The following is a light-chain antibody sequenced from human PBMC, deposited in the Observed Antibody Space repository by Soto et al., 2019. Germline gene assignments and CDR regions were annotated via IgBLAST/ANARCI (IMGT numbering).Light chain of an antibody. CDR1: QTVNTY. V-gene: IGKV1-39*01. CDR2: AAS. CDR3: QQGYSNPWT. J-gene: IGKJ1*01. Sequence: DIQMTQSPSSLSASISDRVTITCRASQTVNTYLHWYQQKPGKAPKLLIYAASNLQSGVPSRFSGSGSGTNFTLSLNSLQPEDFATYYCQQGYSNPWTFGQGTKVEIK.